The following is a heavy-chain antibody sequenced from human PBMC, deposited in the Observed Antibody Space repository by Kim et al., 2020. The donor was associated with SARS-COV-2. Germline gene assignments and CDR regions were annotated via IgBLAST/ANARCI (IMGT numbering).Heavy chain of an antibody. Sequence: GGSLRLSCAASGFTFSSYAMHWVRQAPGKGLEWVAVISYDGSNKYYADSVKGRFTISRDNSKNTLYLQMNSLRAEVTAVYYCARDNGDCSSTSCLGYYY. CDR1: GFTFSSYA. V-gene: IGHV3-30*04. CDR2: ISYDGSNK. D-gene: IGHD2-2*01. J-gene: IGHJ6*01. CDR3: ARDNGDCSSTSCLGYYY.